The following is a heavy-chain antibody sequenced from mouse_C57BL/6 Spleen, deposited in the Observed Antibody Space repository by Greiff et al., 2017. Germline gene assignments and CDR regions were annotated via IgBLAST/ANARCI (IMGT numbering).Heavy chain of an antibody. CDR1: GYTFTSYW. V-gene: IGHV1-59*01. CDR3: ANRAWFAY. Sequence: QVQLQQPGAELARPGTSVKLSCKASGYTFTSYWMHWVKQRPGQGLEWIGVIDPSDSYTNYNQKFKGKATLTVDTSSSTAYMQLSSLTSEASAVXYSANRAWFAYWGQVTLVTVSA. CDR2: IDPSDSYT. J-gene: IGHJ3*01.